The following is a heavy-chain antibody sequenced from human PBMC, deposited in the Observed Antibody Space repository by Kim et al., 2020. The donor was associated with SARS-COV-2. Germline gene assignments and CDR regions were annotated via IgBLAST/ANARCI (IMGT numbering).Heavy chain of an antibody. D-gene: IGHD5-18*01. J-gene: IGHJ4*01. CDR3: AKDREGTARVNGELDY. CDR1: GFTFDDYA. V-gene: IGHV3-9*01. Sequence: GGSLRLSCAASGFTFDDYAMHWVRQAPGKGLEWVSGISWNSGSIGYADSVKGRFTISRDNAKNSLYLQMNSLRAEDTALYYCAKDREGTARVNGELDYWGQGTLVTVSS. CDR2: ISWNSGSI.